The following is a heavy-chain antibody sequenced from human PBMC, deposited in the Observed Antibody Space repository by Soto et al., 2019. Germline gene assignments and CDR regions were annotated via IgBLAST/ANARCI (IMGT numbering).Heavy chain of an antibody. J-gene: IGHJ1*01. CDR1: GFTFNSYG. Sequence: QVQLVESGGGVVQPGRSLRLSCAASGFTFNSYGMHWVRQAPGKGLEWVTLISSDGNKKYYADSVTGRFTISRDNSKNPLYLQMNSLRPEDTAVYYCATDQRGSNYGYFQYWGQGTLVTVSS. CDR3: ATDQRGSNYGYFQY. V-gene: IGHV3-30*03. CDR2: ISSDGNKK. D-gene: IGHD4-4*01.